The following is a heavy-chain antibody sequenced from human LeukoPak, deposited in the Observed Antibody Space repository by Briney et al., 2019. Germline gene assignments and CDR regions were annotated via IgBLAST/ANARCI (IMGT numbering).Heavy chain of an antibody. D-gene: IGHD3-16*02. CDR1: GFTFSIYA. CDR3: AKTVSGSYSYQGGDY. J-gene: IGHJ4*02. V-gene: IGHV3-23*01. Sequence: GGSLTLSCAASGFTFSIYAMSWVRQAPGKGLEGGSGISGSGENTNYAESVKGRFTMSRNNSRNMLYLQMNSLRDEDTAKYYCAKTVSGSYSYQGGDYWGQGTLVTVSS. CDR2: ISGSGENT.